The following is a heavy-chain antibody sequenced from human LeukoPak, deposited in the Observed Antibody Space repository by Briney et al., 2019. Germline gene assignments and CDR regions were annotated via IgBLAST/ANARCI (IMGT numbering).Heavy chain of an antibody. D-gene: IGHD7-27*01. V-gene: IGHV3-11*01. CDR1: GFTFSDYY. J-gene: IGHJ2*01. Sequence: GGSLRLSCAVSGFTFSDYYMSWIRQVPGKGLEWVSYIGLSDTSIYYADSLKGRFAISRDNAKDSLYLHLHSLRAEDTAVYYCARLKLGYWYFDLWGRGALVTVSS. CDR2: IGLSDTSI. CDR3: ARLKLGYWYFDL.